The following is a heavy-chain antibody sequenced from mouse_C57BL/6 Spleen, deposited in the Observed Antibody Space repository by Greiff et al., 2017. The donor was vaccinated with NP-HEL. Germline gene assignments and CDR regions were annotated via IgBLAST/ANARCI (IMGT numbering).Heavy chain of an antibody. Sequence: VQLQQSGPVLVKPGASVKISCKASGYTFTDYYMNWVKQSHGKSLEWIGVINPYYGDTSYNQKFKGKATLTVDKSSSTAYMQLNSLTSEDSAVYYCARDGTKVLGFAYWGQGTTVTVSA. CDR2: INPYYGDT. CDR1: GYTFTDYY. CDR3: ARDGTKVLGFAY. V-gene: IGHV1-19*01. J-gene: IGHJ3*01. D-gene: IGHD1-1*01.